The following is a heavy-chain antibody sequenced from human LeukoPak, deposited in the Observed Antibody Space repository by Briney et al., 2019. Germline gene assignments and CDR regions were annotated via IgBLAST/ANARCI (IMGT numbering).Heavy chain of an antibody. D-gene: IGHD3-10*01. V-gene: IGHV3-23*01. Sequence: GGSLRLSCTASGFTFSNYAMNWVRQAPGEGLRWVSGISGSGSGTYYADSVKGRFTISRDNSKNTLYLQMDSLRAEDTAIYFCAKPIGEYRVYYYYMDVWGKGTTVSVSS. CDR3: AKPIGEYRVYYYYMDV. J-gene: IGHJ6*03. CDR1: GFTFSNYA. CDR2: ISGSGSGT.